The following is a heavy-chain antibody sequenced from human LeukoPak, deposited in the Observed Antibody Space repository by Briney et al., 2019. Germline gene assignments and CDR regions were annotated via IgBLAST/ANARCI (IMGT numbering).Heavy chain of an antibody. J-gene: IGHJ4*02. CDR2: INPNSGGT. CDR1: GYTFTTYY. Sequence: ASVKVSCKASGYTFTTYYMHWVRQAPGQGLEWMGWINPNSGGTNYAQKFQGRVTMTRDTSISTAYMKLSRLRSDDTAVYYCAGRGYSGYDFDYWGQGTLVTVSS. CDR3: AGRGYSGYDFDY. V-gene: IGHV1-2*02. D-gene: IGHD5-12*01.